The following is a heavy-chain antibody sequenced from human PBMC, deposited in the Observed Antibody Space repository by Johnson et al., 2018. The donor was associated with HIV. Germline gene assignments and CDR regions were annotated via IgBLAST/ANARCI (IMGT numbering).Heavy chain of an antibody. CDR3: ARVKKYYGFAFDI. J-gene: IGHJ3*02. V-gene: IGHV3-30-3*01. CDR2: ISYDGSNK. CDR1: GFTFSNYG. D-gene: IGHD3-10*01. Sequence: QVQLVESGGGVVQPGRSVRLSCTASGFTFSNYGMHWVRQAPGKGLEWVAVISYDGSNKFYADSVKGRFTISRDNSENTLYMQMNSLRAEDTAVYYCARVKKYYGFAFDIWGQGTMVTVSS.